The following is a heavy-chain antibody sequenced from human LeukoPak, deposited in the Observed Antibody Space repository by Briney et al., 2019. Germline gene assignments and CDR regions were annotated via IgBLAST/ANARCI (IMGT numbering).Heavy chain of an antibody. V-gene: IGHV1-69*04. CDR1: GGTFSSYT. J-gene: IGHJ1*01. CDR2: IIPILGIA. D-gene: IGHD3-22*01. CDR3: ARDSGDYYDSSGYPQH. Sequence: ASVKVSCKASGGTFSSYTISWVRQAPGQGLEWMGRIIPILGIANYAQKFQGRVTITADKSTSTAYMELSSLRSEDTAVYYSARDSGDYYDSSGYPQHWGQGTLVTVSS.